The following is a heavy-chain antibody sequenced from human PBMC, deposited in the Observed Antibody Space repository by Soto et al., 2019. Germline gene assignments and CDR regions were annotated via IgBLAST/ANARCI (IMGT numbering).Heavy chain of an antibody. J-gene: IGHJ6*02. Sequence: QVQLVETGGGVVQPGRSLRLSCVASGFTFSTHAMHWVRQAPGKGLEWVAVVWSDGNKQYYADSVMGRFTISRDNSRNTLYLQMKSLRAEDTALYFCASGPPRGWYRNIYYYYGLDAWGQGTTVTVTS. CDR1: GFTFSTHA. CDR3: ASGPPRGWYRNIYYYYGLDA. V-gene: IGHV3-33*01. CDR2: VWSDGNKQ. D-gene: IGHD6-19*01.